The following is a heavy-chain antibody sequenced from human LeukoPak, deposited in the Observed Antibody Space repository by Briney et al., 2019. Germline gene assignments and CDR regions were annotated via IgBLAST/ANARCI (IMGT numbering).Heavy chain of an antibody. CDR2: VYHSGST. J-gene: IGHJ6*02. Sequence: PSETLSLTCGVSGGSISSGGYSWSWIRQPPGKGLEWIGYVYHSGSTYYNPSLKSRVTISVDRSKNQFSLKLSSVTAADTAVYYCARGPYGGYGTHYYYGMDVWGQGTTVTVSS. V-gene: IGHV4-30-2*01. D-gene: IGHD4-17*01. CDR3: ARGPYGGYGTHYYYGMDV. CDR1: GGSISSGGYS.